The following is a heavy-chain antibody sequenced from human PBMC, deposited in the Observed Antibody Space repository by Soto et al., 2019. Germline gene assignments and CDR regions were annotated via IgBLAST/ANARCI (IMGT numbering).Heavy chain of an antibody. Sequence: QVQLVQSGAEVKKPGASVKVSCKASGYTFTNYDINWVRQATGQGLEWMGWMNPNSGNTAYAQKFQGRVTMTRNTSISTAYMELSSLRSEDTAVYSCANRFYYHGMYVWGQGTTVTVSS. CDR1: GYTFTNYD. V-gene: IGHV1-8*01. CDR2: MNPNSGNT. J-gene: IGHJ6*02. CDR3: ANRFYYHGMYV.